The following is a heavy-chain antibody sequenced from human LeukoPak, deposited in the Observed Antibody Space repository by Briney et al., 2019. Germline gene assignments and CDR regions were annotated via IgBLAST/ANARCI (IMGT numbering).Heavy chain of an antibody. V-gene: IGHV4-39*01. CDR3: ATQPRDGHSHFFDY. CDR1: GGSISSSSYY. CDR2: IYYSGST. Sequence: PSETLSLTCTVSGGSISSSSYYWGWIRQPPGKGLEWIGSIYYSGSTYYNPSLKSRVTISVDTSKNQFSLKLSSVTAADTAVYYCATQPRDGHSHFFDYWGQGTLVTVSS. D-gene: IGHD5-24*01. J-gene: IGHJ4*02.